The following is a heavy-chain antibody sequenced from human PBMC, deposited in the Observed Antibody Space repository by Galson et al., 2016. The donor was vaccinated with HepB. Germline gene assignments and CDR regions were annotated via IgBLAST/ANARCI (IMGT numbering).Heavy chain of an antibody. J-gene: IGHJ6*02. CDR2: IYSKGST. CDR3: ARGDYGMDV. Sequence: TLSLTCTVSGGSIRSTYHWSWIRHRPGKGLEWIGYIYSKGSTHYNPSFKSRLTISIDTSKNQFSLNLTSVTAADTAFYYCARGDYGMDVWGQGTTVTVSS. CDR1: GGSIRSTYH. V-gene: IGHV4-31*03.